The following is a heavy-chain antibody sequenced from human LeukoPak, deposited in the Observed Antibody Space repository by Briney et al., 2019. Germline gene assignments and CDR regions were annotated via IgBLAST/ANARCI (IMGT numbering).Heavy chain of an antibody. CDR1: GFTFSSYA. CDR3: AGDRTRYGDYVRGYFQH. D-gene: IGHD4-17*01. Sequence: GGSLRLSCAASGFTFSSYAMHWVRQAPGKGLEWVAVISYDGSNKYYADSVKGRFTISRDNSKNTLYLQMNSLRAEDTAVYYCAGDRTRYGDYVRGYFQHWGQGTLVTVSS. CDR2: ISYDGSNK. V-gene: IGHV3-30-3*01. J-gene: IGHJ1*01.